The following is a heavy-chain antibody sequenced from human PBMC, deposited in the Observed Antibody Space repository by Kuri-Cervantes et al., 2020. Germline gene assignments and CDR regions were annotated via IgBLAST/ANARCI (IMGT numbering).Heavy chain of an antibody. V-gene: IGHV1-46*01. CDR3: ARISSSWYLYYGMDV. CDR1: GYTFTGYY. CDR2: INPSGGST. J-gene: IGHJ6*02. D-gene: IGHD6-13*01. Sequence: ASVKVSCKASGYTFTGYYMHWVRQTPGQGLEWMGWINPSGGSTSYAQKFQGRVTMTRDTSKNQFSLKLSSVTAADTAVYYCARISSSWYLYYGMDVWGQGTTVTVSS.